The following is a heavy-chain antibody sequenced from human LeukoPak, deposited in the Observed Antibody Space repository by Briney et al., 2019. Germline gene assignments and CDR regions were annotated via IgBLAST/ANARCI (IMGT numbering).Heavy chain of an antibody. V-gene: IGHV1-8*01. CDR3: AATMIEMGYYYGMDV. CDR1: GYTFTSYD. J-gene: IGHJ6*02. Sequence: GASVKVSCKASGYTFTSYDINWVRQATGQGLEWMGWMNPNSGNTGYAQKFQGRVTMTRNTSISTAYMELSSLRSEDTAVYYCAATMIEMGYYYGMDVWGQGTTVTVSS. CDR2: MNPNSGNT. D-gene: IGHD3-22*01.